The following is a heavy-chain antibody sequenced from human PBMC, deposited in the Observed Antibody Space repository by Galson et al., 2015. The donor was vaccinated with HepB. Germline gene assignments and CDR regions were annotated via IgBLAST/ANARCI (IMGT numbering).Heavy chain of an antibody. D-gene: IGHD1-26*01. Sequence: SLRLSCAASGFTFSNAWMSWVRQAPGKGLEWVGRIKSKTDGGTTDYAAPVKGRFTISRDDSKNTLYLQMNSLKTEDTAVYYCTTLGSPPPSGSYLGFDYWGQGTLVTVSS. V-gene: IGHV3-15*01. J-gene: IGHJ4*02. CDR2: IKSKTDGGTT. CDR1: GFTFSNAW. CDR3: TTLGSPPPSGSYLGFDY.